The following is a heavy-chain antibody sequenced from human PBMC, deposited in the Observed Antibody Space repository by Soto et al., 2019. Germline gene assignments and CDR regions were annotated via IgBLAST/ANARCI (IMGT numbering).Heavy chain of an antibody. Sequence: QVQLQESGPGLVKPSGTLSLTCAVSGGSISSSNWWSWVRQPPGKGLEWIGEIYHRGSTNYNPSLKRRVTISVEKSRNQFPLKLSSLAAGDTAVYYCARRWGEGRVDYWGQGTLVTVSS. CDR3: ARRWGEGRVDY. D-gene: IGHD3-10*01. J-gene: IGHJ4*02. CDR2: IYHRGST. CDR1: GGSISSSNW. V-gene: IGHV4-4*02.